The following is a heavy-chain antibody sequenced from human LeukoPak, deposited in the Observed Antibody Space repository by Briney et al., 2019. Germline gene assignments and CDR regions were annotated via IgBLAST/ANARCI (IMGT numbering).Heavy chain of an antibody. CDR1: GGSTSSDY. CDR2: VYNSGDT. Sequence: SETLSLTCTVSGGSTSSDYWSWIRQSPGKGLEWVGYVYNSGDTGKNPSLKSRVTILLDTSKNQCSLKLASVSAADTAVYYCARLKLGAYFDLWGRGTLVTVSS. J-gene: IGHJ2*01. D-gene: IGHD3-16*01. CDR3: ARLKLGAYFDL. V-gene: IGHV4-59*08.